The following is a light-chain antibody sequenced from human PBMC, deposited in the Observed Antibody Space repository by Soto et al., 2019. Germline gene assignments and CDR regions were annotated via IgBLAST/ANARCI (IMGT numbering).Light chain of an antibody. CDR3: QQYNNWPPWT. CDR2: GAS. J-gene: IGKJ1*01. CDR1: QSVSSN. V-gene: IGKV3-15*01. Sequence: EIVMTQSPATLSVSPGERVTLSCRASQSVSSNLAWYQQKPGQAPRLLIYGASTRVTDIPARFSGSGSGTEFTLTISSLQSEDFAVYYCQQYNNWPPWTFGQGPKVEIK.